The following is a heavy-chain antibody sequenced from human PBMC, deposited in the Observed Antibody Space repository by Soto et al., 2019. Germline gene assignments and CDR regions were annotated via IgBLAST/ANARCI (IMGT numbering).Heavy chain of an antibody. Sequence: QVQLQESGPGLVKPSETLSLTCTVSGGSISSYYWGWIRQPPGKGLEWIGYIYYSGSTNYNPSLKSRVTISIDASKNQFSLKLSSVTAADTAVYYCAGARGGYFDYWGQGTLVTVSS. CDR1: GGSISSYY. CDR3: AGARGGYFDY. CDR2: IYYSGST. V-gene: IGHV4-59*01. J-gene: IGHJ4*02.